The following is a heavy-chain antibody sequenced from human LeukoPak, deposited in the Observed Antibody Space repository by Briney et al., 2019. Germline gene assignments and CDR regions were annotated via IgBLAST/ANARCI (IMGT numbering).Heavy chain of an antibody. J-gene: IGHJ4*02. CDR3: ARVLSVSYCDS. CDR2: IYSGGTT. D-gene: IGHD2/OR15-2a*01. CDR1: GFTVSSNY. Sequence: GGSLRLSCAASGFTVSSNYMSWVRQAPGKGLEWVSVIYSGGTTYYADSVKGRFTISRDNSKNTLYLQMNSLRGEDTAVYYCARVLSVSYCDSWGQGTLVTISS. V-gene: IGHV3-53*01.